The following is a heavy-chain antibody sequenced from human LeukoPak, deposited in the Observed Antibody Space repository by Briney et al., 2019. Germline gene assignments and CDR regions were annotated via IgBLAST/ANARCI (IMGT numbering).Heavy chain of an antibody. D-gene: IGHD2-21*02. CDR2: IYYSGRT. J-gene: IGHJ5*02. CDR1: GGSISSYY. V-gene: IGHV4-59*01. CDR3: ARHMALLGGQIVVVTATENWFDP. Sequence: PSETLSLTCSVSGGSISSYYWNWIRQTPGKGLEWIGYIYYSGRTNYNPSLKSRVTISIDTSKNQFSLTLSSVTTADAAVYYCARHMALLGGQIVVVTATENWFDPWGQGTLVTVSS.